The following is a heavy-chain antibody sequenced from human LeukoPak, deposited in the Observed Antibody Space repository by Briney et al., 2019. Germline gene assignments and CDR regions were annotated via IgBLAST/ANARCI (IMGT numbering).Heavy chain of an antibody. CDR1: GYTFTSYG. CDR3: ARDGEGYSYGYDFPYYFDY. Sequence: ASVKVSCKASGYTFTSYGVSWVRQAPGQGLEWMGWISAYNGNTNYAQKLQGRVTMTTDTSTSTAYMELRSLRSDDTAVYYCARDGEGYSYGYDFPYYFDYWGQGTLVTVSS. CDR2: ISAYNGNT. D-gene: IGHD5-18*01. V-gene: IGHV1-18*01. J-gene: IGHJ4*02.